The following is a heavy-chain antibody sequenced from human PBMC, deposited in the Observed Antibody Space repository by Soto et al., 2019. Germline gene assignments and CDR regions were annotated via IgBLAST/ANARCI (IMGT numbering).Heavy chain of an antibody. CDR2: IYPGDSDT. CDR3: ARCITMVRGDPIDYYYYYMDV. V-gene: IGHV5-51*03. Sequence: EVQLVQSGAEVKKPGESLKISCKGSGYSFTSYWIGWVRQMPGKGLEWMGIIYPGDSDTRYSPSFQGQVTISADKSIRTAYLQWSSLKASDTAMYYCARCITMVRGDPIDYYYYYMDVWGKGTTVTVSS. CDR1: GYSFTSYW. J-gene: IGHJ6*03. D-gene: IGHD3-10*01.